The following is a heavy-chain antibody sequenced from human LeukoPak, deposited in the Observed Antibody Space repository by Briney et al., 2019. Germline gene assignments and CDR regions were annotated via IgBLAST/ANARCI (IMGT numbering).Heavy chain of an antibody. CDR2: ISSSSSYI. V-gene: IGHV3-21*01. CDR3: ARVRWGGLYYFDY. Sequence: GGSLRLSCAASGFTFSSYSMNWVRQAPGKGLEWVSSISSSSSYIYYADSVKGRFTISRDNAKNTLYLQMNSLRAEDTAVHYCARVRWGGLYYFDYWGQGTLVTVSS. J-gene: IGHJ4*02. D-gene: IGHD3-16*01. CDR1: GFTFSSYS.